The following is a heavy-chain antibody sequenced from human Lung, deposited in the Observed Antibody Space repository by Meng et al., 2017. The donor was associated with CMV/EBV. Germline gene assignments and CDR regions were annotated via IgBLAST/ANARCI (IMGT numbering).Heavy chain of an antibody. J-gene: IGHJ4*02. CDR3: ANLGRTIRDY. Sequence: GESLKISCAASGFTFSSHALSWVRQAPGKGLEWVSSISTSGGDTYHADSVKGRFTISRDNSKKTLYLQMNSLRAEDTAVYYCANLGRTIRDYSGQGTLVTVSS. D-gene: IGHD4/OR15-4a*01. CDR2: ISTSGGDT. CDR1: GFTFSSHA. V-gene: IGHV3-23*01.